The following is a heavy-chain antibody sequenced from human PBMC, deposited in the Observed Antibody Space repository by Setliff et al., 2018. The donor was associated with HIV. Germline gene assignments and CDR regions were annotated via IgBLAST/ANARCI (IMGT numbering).Heavy chain of an antibody. V-gene: IGHV4-39*01. CDR1: GASISRSSYY. CDR2: ITDGGDT. D-gene: IGHD4-4*01. J-gene: IGHJ3*02. CDR3: ATSLITVPPDAFDI. Sequence: SETLSLTCTVSGASISRSSYYWGWIRQPPGRGLEWIGEITDGGDTAYNSSLQSRLTIALDTSKKQFALRLSSVTAADTAVYYCATSLITVPPDAFDIWGQGTMVTVSS.